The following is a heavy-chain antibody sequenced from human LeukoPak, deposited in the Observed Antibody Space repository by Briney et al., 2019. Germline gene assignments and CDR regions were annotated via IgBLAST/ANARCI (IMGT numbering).Heavy chain of an antibody. J-gene: IGHJ4*02. CDR2: IYPNSGDT. CDR1: GYTFTGYY. Sequence: ASVKVSCKASGYTFTGYYMHWVRQAPGQGLEWMGWIYPNSGDTNFAQKFRVRVTMTRDTSISTAYMELSRLRSDDTAVYYCARGSPNYGDLFDFWGQGTLVTVSS. V-gene: IGHV1-2*02. CDR3: ARGSPNYGDLFDF. D-gene: IGHD4-17*01.